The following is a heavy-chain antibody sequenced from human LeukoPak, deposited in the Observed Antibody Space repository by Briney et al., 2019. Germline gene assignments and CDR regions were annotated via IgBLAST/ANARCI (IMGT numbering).Heavy chain of an antibody. CDR3: ARLRTGYSSGWYRRGGDFDY. V-gene: IGHV4-4*07. CDR2: IYTSGST. D-gene: IGHD6-19*01. J-gene: IGHJ4*02. CDR1: GGSISSYY. Sequence: SETLSLTCTVSGGSISSYYWSWIRQPAGKGLEWSGRIYTSGSTNYNPALKSRVTISVDTSKNQFSLKLSSVTAADTDVYYCARLRTGYSSGWYRRGGDFDYWGQGTLSPSPQ.